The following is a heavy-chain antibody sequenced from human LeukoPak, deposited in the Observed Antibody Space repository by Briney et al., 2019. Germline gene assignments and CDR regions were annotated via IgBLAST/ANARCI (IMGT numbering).Heavy chain of an antibody. D-gene: IGHD2-2*02. J-gene: IGHJ4*02. CDR3: ARYCSSTSCYTEWDY. CDR1: GGSISSSSYY. Sequence: KTSETLSLTCTVSGGSISSSSYYWGWIRQPPGKGLEWIGSIYYSGSTYYNPSLKSRVTISVDTSKNQFSLKLSSVTAADTAVYYCARYCSSTSCYTEWDYWGQGTLVTVS. V-gene: IGHV4-39*01. CDR2: IYYSGST.